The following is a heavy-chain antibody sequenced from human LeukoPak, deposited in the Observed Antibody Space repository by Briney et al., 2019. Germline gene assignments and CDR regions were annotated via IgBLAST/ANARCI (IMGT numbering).Heavy chain of an antibody. Sequence: GGSLRLSCAASGFTFRNYAMSWVRQAPGKGLEWVSTISGSGGGTYYAGSVKGRFTISRDNSMGTLYLQINSLRGEDTAVYYCAKDAYSSNWFPNNWFDPWGQGTLVSVSS. CDR2: ISGSGGGT. CDR3: AKDAYSSNWFPNNWFDP. D-gene: IGHD6-13*01. J-gene: IGHJ5*02. V-gene: IGHV3-23*01. CDR1: GFTFRNYA.